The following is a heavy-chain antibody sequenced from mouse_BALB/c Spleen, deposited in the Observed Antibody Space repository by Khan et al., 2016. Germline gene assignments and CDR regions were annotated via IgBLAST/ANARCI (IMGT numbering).Heavy chain of an antibody. CDR1: GYSITSDYA. J-gene: IGHJ3*01. Sequence: EVQLQESGPGLVKPSQSLSLTCTVTGYSITSDYAWNWIRQFPGNKLEWMGYKGYSGSTSYNPSLKSRISITRDSSKNQFFLQLNSVTTEDTATYYCALLRLAYWGQGTLVTVSA. CDR2: KGYSGST. V-gene: IGHV3-2*02. D-gene: IGHD1-2*01. CDR3: ALLRLAY.